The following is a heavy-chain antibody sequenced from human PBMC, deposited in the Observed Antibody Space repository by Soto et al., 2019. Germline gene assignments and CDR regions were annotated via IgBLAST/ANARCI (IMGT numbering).Heavy chain of an antibody. J-gene: IGHJ4*02. CDR1: GGSFSGYY. V-gene: IGHV4-34*01. CDR3: ARSTYYYDSSDYYSFYFDY. CDR2: INHSGST. D-gene: IGHD3-22*01. Sequence: ASETLSLTCAVYGGSFSGYYWSWIRQPPGKGLEWMGEINHSGSTNYNPSLKSRVTISVDTSKNQFYLKLSSVTAADTAVYYCARSTYYYDSSDYYSFYFDYWGQGTLVTVSS.